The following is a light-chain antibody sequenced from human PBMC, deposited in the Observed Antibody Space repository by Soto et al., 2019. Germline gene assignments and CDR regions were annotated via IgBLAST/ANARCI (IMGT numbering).Light chain of an antibody. CDR2: EVG. CDR1: SSDIGGYNY. Sequence: QSVPTQPASVSGSPGQSITISRTGTSSDIGGYNYVSWYQQHPGKAPKLMIYEVGNRPSGVSSRFSGSKSGNTASLTISGLQAEDEADYYCSSYTPTRAYVFGTGTKLTVL. J-gene: IGLJ1*01. V-gene: IGLV2-14*01. CDR3: SSYTPTRAYV.